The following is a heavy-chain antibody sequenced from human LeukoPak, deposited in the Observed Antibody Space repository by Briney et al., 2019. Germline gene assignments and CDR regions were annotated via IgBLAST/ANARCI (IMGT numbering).Heavy chain of an antibody. CDR2: VDPEDGET. CDR1: GYTLTELS. V-gene: IGHV1-24*01. D-gene: IGHD1-26*01. CDR3: ATEYTIVGATTFDY. J-gene: IGHJ4*02. Sequence: GASVKVSCKVSGYTLTELSMHWVRQAPGKGLEWMGGVDPEDGETIYAQKFQGRVTMTEDTSTDTAYMELSSLRSEDMAVYYCATEYTIVGATTFDYWGQGTLVTVSS.